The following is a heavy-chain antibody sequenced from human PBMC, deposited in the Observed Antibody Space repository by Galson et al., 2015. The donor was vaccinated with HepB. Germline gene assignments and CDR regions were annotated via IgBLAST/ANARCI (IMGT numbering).Heavy chain of an antibody. Sequence: SVKDSCKASGYTFTSYGISWVRQAPGQGLEWMGWISTYNGNTNYAQKFQGRVTMTRDTSTSTVYMELSGLRSEDTAVYYCARDRVGYGSGSSYMDVWGKGTTVTVSS. CDR2: ISTYNGNT. J-gene: IGHJ6*03. CDR3: ARDRVGYGSGSSYMDV. CDR1: GYTFTSYG. D-gene: IGHD3-10*01. V-gene: IGHV1-18*01.